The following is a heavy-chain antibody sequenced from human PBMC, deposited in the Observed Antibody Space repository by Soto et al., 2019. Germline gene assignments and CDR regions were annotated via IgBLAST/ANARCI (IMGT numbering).Heavy chain of an antibody. Sequence: GGSLRLSCAASGFTFSVFGMHWVRQAPGKGPEWVAVISHEGNSKHYADSVKGRFTISRDNAKNTLSLLMDSLRPEDTALYYCAKTITLSPSDDSRGRGALIDHWGQGTLVTVSS. V-gene: IGHV3-30*18. CDR2: ISHEGNSK. J-gene: IGHJ4*02. D-gene: IGHD6-19*01. CDR3: AKTITLSPSDDSRGRGALIDH. CDR1: GFTFSVFG.